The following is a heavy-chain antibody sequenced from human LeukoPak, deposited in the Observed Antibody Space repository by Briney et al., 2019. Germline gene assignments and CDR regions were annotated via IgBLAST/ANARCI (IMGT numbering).Heavy chain of an antibody. V-gene: IGHV1-69*13. CDR2: IIPIFDTA. D-gene: IGHD6-19*01. CDR1: GGTFSNYA. J-gene: IGHJ4*02. Sequence: ASVKVSCKASGGTFSNYAISWVRQAPGQGLEWMGGIIPIFDTANYAQKFQGRVTITADESTTTAYMDLSSLTSEDTAVYYCARLERKLWLVRYYFDYWGQGTLVTVSS. CDR3: ARLERKLWLVRYYFDY.